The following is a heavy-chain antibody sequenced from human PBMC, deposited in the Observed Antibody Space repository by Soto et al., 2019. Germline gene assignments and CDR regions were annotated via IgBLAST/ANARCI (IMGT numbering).Heavy chain of an antibody. J-gene: IGHJ4*02. V-gene: IGHV4-61*01. CDR1: GGSVSSGSYY. Sequence: SETLSLTCTVSGGSVSSGSYYWSWIRQPPGKGLEWIGYIYYGGSTNYNPSLKSRITISVDTSKNQFSLKLSSVTAADTAVYYCAYSYCSSTSCYTFDYWGQGTLVTVSS. D-gene: IGHD2-2*02. CDR2: IYYGGST. CDR3: AYSYCSSTSCYTFDY.